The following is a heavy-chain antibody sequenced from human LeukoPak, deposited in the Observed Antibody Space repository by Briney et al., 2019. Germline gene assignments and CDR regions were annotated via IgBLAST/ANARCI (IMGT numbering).Heavy chain of an antibody. Sequence: GGSLRLSCAASGFTFSSYAMSWVRQAPGKGLEWVSAISGSGGSTYYADSVKGRFTISRDNSKNTLYLQMNSLRAEDTAIYYCAKAVEAGPSEVSYFYMDVWAKGTTVAVSS. V-gene: IGHV3-23*01. J-gene: IGHJ6*03. D-gene: IGHD1-26*01. CDR1: GFTFSSYA. CDR3: AKAVEAGPSEVSYFYMDV. CDR2: ISGSGGST.